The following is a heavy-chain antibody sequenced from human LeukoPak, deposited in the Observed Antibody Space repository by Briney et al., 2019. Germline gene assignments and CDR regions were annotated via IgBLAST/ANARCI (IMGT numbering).Heavy chain of an antibody. J-gene: IGHJ4*02. CDR1: GDSISSSGYY. CDR3: ARHADSGFGELAFDY. V-gene: IGHV4-39*01. Sequence: SQTLSLTCTVSGDSISSSGYYWGWIRQPPGKGLEWIGSIYYSGSTYYNPSLKSRVTISGDTSKNQFSLKLTSVTAADTAVYYCARHADSGFGELAFDYWGQGTLVTVSS. CDR2: IYYSGST. D-gene: IGHD3-10*01.